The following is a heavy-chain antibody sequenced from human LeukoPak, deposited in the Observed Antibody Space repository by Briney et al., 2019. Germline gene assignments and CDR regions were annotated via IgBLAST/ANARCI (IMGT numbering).Heavy chain of an antibody. Sequence: SETLSLTCTVSGGSISSSSYYWGWIRQPPGKGLEWIGSIYYSGSTYYNPSLKSRVTISVDTSKNQFSLKLSSVTAADTAVYYCARQTVTPDDAFDIWGQGTMDTVSS. CDR2: IYYSGST. D-gene: IGHD1-14*01. V-gene: IGHV4-39*01. J-gene: IGHJ3*02. CDR1: GGSISSSSYY. CDR3: ARQTVTPDDAFDI.